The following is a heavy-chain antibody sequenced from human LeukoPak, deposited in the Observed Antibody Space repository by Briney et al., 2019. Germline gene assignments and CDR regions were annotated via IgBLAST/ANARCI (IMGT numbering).Heavy chain of an antibody. CDR3: ARDMGRAWYGPPDY. J-gene: IGHJ4*02. D-gene: IGHD6-13*01. Sequence: PGGSLRLSCAASGFIFSNYGMHWVRQAPGKRLEWGAVIWNDGSETFHADSVKGRFRIARDNSKNTLYLQMNSLRAEDTAVYFCARDMGRAWYGPPDYWGQGTLVTVSS. V-gene: IGHV3-33*01. CDR1: GFIFSNYG. CDR2: IWNDGSET.